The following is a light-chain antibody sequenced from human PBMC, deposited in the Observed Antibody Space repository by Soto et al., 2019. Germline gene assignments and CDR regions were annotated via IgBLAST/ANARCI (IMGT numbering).Light chain of an antibody. J-gene: IGKJ1*01. CDR1: QSVGSN. V-gene: IGKV3-15*01. CDR3: QHYNSWPRT. Sequence: EIVMTQSPATLSVSPGERATLSCRASQSVGSNLAWYQQKPGQTPRLLIYGASTGATGIPARFSGSGSGTEFTLTISSLQSEDFAIYYCQHYNSWPRTFGQGTXVDIK. CDR2: GAS.